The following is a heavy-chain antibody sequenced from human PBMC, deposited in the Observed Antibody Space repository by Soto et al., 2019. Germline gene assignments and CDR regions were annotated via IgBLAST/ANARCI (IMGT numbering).Heavy chain of an antibody. Sequence: DVQLVESGGGLVQPGGSLRLSCATSGFTFSSYSMNWVRQAPGKGLEWVSYISSSSSTIYYADSVKGRFTISRDNAKNSLNLQLNSLRDEDTAVYYCASDRVRGSGDKCYSEDYYYGMDVWGQGTTVTVSS. CDR2: ISSSSSTI. D-gene: IGHD2-15*01. CDR3: ASDRVRGSGDKCYSEDYYYGMDV. V-gene: IGHV3-48*02. CDR1: GFTFSSYS. J-gene: IGHJ6*02.